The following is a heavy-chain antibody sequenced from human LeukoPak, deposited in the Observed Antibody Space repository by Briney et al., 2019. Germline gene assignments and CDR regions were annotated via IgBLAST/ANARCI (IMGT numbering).Heavy chain of an antibody. CDR3: ARESTTVAGTFDY. D-gene: IGHD1-1*01. CDR1: GVAFSGYC. Sequence: PSETLCLTCAVYGVAFSGYCWSWIRQPPGKGLEWIGGINHSGSTKYNPSPKSRVTISVDTSNTQFSLKLSSVTAAVTAMYDCARESTTVAGTFDYWGQGTLVTVSS. CDR2: INHSGST. V-gene: IGHV4-34*01. J-gene: IGHJ4*02.